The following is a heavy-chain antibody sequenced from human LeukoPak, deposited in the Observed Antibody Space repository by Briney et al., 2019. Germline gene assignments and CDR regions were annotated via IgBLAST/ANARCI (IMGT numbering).Heavy chain of an antibody. CDR3: ARDIPGYSYGSAFDI. CDR1: GGSISSYY. CDR2: IYYSGST. V-gene: IGHV4-59*01. Sequence: SETLSLTCTVSGGSISSYYWSWIRQPPGKGLEWIGCIYYSGSTNYNPSLKSRVTISVDTSKNQFSLKLSSVTAADTAVYYCARDIPGYSYGSAFDIWGQGTMVTVSS. J-gene: IGHJ3*02. D-gene: IGHD5-18*01.